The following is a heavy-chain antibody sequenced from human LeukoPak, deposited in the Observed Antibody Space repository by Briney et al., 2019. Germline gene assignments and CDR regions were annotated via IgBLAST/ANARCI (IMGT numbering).Heavy chain of an antibody. Sequence: SETLSLTCAVYGGSFSGYYWSWIRQPPGKGLEWIGEINHSGSTNYNPSLKSRVTISVDTSKNQFSLKLSSVTAADTAVYYCARNRGEYSYGYGGNYYYYMDVWGKGTTVTVSS. CDR3: ARNRGEYSYGYGGNYYYYMDV. V-gene: IGHV4-34*01. CDR2: INHSGST. J-gene: IGHJ6*03. D-gene: IGHD5-18*01. CDR1: GGSFSGYY.